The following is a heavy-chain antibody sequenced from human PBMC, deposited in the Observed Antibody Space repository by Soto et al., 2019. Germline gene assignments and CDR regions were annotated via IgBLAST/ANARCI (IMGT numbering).Heavy chain of an antibody. CDR2: ISSSGSTI. Sequence: QVQLVESGGGLVKPGGSLRLSCAASGFTFSDYYMSWIRQAPGKGLEWVSYISSSGSTIYYADSVKGRFTISRDNAKNSLYLQMNSLRAEDTAVYYCARDRFVLLPAATYYYYSGMDVWGQGTTVTVSS. CDR1: GFTFSDYY. D-gene: IGHD2-2*01. CDR3: ARDRFVLLPAATYYYYSGMDV. V-gene: IGHV3-11*01. J-gene: IGHJ6*02.